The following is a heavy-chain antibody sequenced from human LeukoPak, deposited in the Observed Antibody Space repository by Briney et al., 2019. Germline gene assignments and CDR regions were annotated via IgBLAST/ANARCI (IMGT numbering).Heavy chain of an antibody. Sequence: PGGSLRLSCAASGFTVSSNYMSWVCQAPGKGLEWVSVIYSGGSTYYADSVKGRFTISRDNSKNTLYLQMNSLRAEDTAVYYCATEIAVAGTGNWFDPWGQGTLVTVSS. J-gene: IGHJ5*02. V-gene: IGHV3-53*01. CDR2: IYSGGST. D-gene: IGHD6-19*01. CDR3: ATEIAVAGTGNWFDP. CDR1: GFTVSSNY.